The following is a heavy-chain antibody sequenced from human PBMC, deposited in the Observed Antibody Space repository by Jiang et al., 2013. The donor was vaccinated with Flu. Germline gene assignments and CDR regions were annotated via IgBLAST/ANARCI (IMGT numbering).Heavy chain of an antibody. V-gene: IGHV4-39*01. CDR2: VYYSGRT. Sequence: SGPGLVKPSETLSLTCNVSGGSISRSSFYWGWIRQPPGKGLEWIGSVYYSGRTHYNPSLKSRVTISVDTSKNQFSLRLNSLTAADTAVYYCANWGSWGQGTLVTVSS. D-gene: IGHD3-16*01. J-gene: IGHJ4*02. CDR1: GGSISRSSFY. CDR3: ANWGS.